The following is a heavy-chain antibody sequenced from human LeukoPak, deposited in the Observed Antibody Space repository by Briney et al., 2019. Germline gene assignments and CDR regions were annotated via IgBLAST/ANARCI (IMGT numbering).Heavy chain of an antibody. Sequence: GESLKISWKGSGYSFTMYWIAWVRQMPGKGLEWMGIIYPGDSNTRYSPSFQGRVTISADKSISTAYLQWSSLKALDTAMYYCATGTGTTYYYYYYGMDVWGHGTTVTVSS. J-gene: IGHJ6*02. CDR2: IYPGDSNT. CDR1: GYSFTMYW. V-gene: IGHV5-51*01. CDR3: ATGTGTTYYYYYYGMDV. D-gene: IGHD1-7*01.